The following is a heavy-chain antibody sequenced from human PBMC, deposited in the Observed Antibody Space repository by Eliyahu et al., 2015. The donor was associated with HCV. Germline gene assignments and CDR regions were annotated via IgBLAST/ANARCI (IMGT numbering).Heavy chain of an antibody. CDR2: ISSISAYI. D-gene: IGHD2-15*01. CDR3: ARGARFCSGGSCTAYYYMDV. Sequence: EVHLVESGGGLVRPGGSLRLSCAASESSFRNYSMNWVRRAPGKGLEWVSSISSISAYIYYADSVEGRFTISRDNAKNSLYLQMNSRKAEDTAVYYCARGARFCSGGSCTAYYYMDVWGKGTTVTVSS. V-gene: IGHV3-21*06. CDR1: ESSFRNYS. J-gene: IGHJ6*03.